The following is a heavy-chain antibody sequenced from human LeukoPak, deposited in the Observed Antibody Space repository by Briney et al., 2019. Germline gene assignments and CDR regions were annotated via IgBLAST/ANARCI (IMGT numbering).Heavy chain of an antibody. CDR2: IIPEFDEA. Sequence: SVKVSCRASGGIFSKWSISWVRQAPGQGLEWVGTIIPEFDEAHYAQKLQGRVTISADDSATAAYMELRSLRSDDTAVYYCASGGVTVYSYGPDYWGQGTLVAVSS. D-gene: IGHD5-18*01. V-gene: IGHV1-69*15. CDR3: ASGGVTVYSYGPDY. CDR1: GGIFSKWS. J-gene: IGHJ4*02.